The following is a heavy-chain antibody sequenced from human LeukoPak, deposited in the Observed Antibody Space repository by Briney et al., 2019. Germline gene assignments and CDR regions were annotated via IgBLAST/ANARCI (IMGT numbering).Heavy chain of an antibody. CDR3: AKTIALYYDSSGYPSDDAFDI. CDR1: GFTFSSYS. D-gene: IGHD3-22*01. Sequence: GGSLRLSCAASGFTFSSYSMNWVRQAPGKGLEWVSSISSSSSYIYYADSVKGRFTISRDNAKNSLYLQMNSLRAEDTALYYCAKTIALYYDSSGYPSDDAFDIWGQGTMVTVSS. J-gene: IGHJ3*02. CDR2: ISSSSSYI. V-gene: IGHV3-21*04.